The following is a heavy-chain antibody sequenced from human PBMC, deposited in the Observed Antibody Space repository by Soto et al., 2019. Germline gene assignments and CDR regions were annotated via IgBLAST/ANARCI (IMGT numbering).Heavy chain of an antibody. Sequence: SETLSLTCTVSGGSISSHYRSWIRQPPGKGLEWIGYIYYSGSTNYNPSLKSRVTISVDTSKNQFSLKLSSVTAADTAVYYCARHTTGTTLVYYYYMDVWGKGTTVTVSS. CDR3: ARHTTGTTLVYYYYMDV. D-gene: IGHD1-1*01. CDR1: GGSISSHY. V-gene: IGHV4-59*11. J-gene: IGHJ6*03. CDR2: IYYSGST.